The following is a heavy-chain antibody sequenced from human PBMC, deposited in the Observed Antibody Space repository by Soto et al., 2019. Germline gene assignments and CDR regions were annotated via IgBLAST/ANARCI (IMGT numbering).Heavy chain of an antibody. J-gene: IGHJ4*02. V-gene: IGHV1-2*06. CDR3: ARDGNFAFLGYSFAFDF. CDR1: GYSFSAYY. D-gene: IGHD5-18*01. CDR2: MNLDTGGT. Sequence: QVQLVQSGAEVKKPGASVRVSCETSGYSFSAYYIHWVRQAPGQGLEWMGRMNLDTGGTTYAQKFQGRVTMTRDTSMSTAYMELSSLKSDDTAMYYCARDGNFAFLGYSFAFDFWGQGTLVTVSS.